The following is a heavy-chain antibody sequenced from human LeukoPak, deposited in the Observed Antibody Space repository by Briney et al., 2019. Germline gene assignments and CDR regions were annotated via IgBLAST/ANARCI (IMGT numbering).Heavy chain of an antibody. Sequence: ASVKVSCKASGYTFTGYYMHWVRQAPGQGLEWMGWINPNSGGTNYAQKFQGRVTMTRDTSISTAYMELSRLRSDDTAVYYCATRDNPRDGYSCGYRDYWGQGTLVTVSS. CDR3: ATRDNPRDGYSCGYRDY. J-gene: IGHJ4*02. D-gene: IGHD5-18*01. CDR2: INPNSGGT. V-gene: IGHV1-2*02. CDR1: GYTFTGYY.